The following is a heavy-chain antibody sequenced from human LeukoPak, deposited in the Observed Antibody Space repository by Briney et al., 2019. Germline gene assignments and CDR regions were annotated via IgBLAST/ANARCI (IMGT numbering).Heavy chain of an antibody. CDR1: GRSISSGDYY. CDR2: IYDSGNE. V-gene: IGHV4-39*01. Sequence: SQTLSLTCTVSGRSISSGDYYWGWIRQPPGKGLEWIGSIYDSGNEFYNPSLKSRVTISADTSKNQFSLKLNSVTAADTAMYYCARQISDYYYYYMDVWGEGITVTVSS. CDR3: ARQISDYYYYYMDV. J-gene: IGHJ6*03. D-gene: IGHD2/OR15-2a*01.